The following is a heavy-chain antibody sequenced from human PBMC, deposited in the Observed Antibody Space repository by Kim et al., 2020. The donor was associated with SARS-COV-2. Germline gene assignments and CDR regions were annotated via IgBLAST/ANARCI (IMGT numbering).Heavy chain of an antibody. V-gene: IGHV3-49*04. CDR2: IKSIPLGGTT. Sequence: GGSLRLSCTASGFTVADYGLSWVRQAPGKGLEFVAIIKSIPLGGTTEYAASVKGRFTISRDDSKSIVYLQMNSLGFEDTGVYYCTRGIRLINYWGQGTLVTVSS. D-gene: IGHD2-8*01. CDR1: GFTVADYG. CDR3: TRGIRLINY. J-gene: IGHJ4*02.